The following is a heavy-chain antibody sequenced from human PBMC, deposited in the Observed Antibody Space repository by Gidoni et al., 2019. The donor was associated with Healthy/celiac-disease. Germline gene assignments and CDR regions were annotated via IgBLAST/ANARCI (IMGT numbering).Heavy chain of an antibody. D-gene: IGHD3-10*01. J-gene: IGHJ3*02. Sequence: SGAEVKKPGSSVKVSCKASGGTFSSYAISWVRQAPGQVIEWWGGIIPIFGTANYAQKFQGRVTITADESTSTAYMELSSLRSEDTAVYYCARSRFGEHEESAFDIWGQGTMVTVSS. CDR1: GGTFSSYA. V-gene: IGHV1-69*01. CDR2: IIPIFGTA. CDR3: ARSRFGEHEESAFDI.